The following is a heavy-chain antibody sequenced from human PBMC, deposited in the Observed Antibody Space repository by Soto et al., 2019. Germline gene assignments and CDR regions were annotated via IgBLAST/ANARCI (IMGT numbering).Heavy chain of an antibody. V-gene: IGHV1-69*13. CDR3: ARDHYCSSTSCCWLLSGMDV. J-gene: IGHJ6*02. D-gene: IGHD2-2*01. CDR2: IIPIFGTA. CDR1: GYTFTSYG. Sequence: PVEVSCKASGYTFTSYGSSWVRQAPGQGLEGMGGIIPIFGTANYAQKFQGSVTITADESTSTAYMDLSSLRSEDTAVYYCARDHYCSSTSCCWLLSGMDVWGQGTTVTVSS.